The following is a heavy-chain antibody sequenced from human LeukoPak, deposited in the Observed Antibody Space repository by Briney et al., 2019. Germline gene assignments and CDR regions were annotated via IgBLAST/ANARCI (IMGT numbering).Heavy chain of an antibody. J-gene: IGHJ1*01. Sequence: SVKVSCKASGGTFSSYAISWVRQAPGQGLEWMGGIIPIFGTANYAQKFQGRVTITADKSTSTAYMELSSLRSEDTAVYYCARDESYCSGGSCYPTYFQHWGQGTLVTVSS. CDR3: ARDESYCSGGSCYPTYFQH. CDR2: IIPIFGTA. V-gene: IGHV1-69*06. CDR1: GGTFSSYA. D-gene: IGHD2-15*01.